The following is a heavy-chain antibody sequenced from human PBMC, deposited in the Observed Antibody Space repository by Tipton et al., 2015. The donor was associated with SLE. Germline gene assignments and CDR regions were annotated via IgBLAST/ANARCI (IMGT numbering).Heavy chain of an antibody. V-gene: IGHV4-34*01. D-gene: IGHD3-10*01. Sequence: LRLSCAVYGGSFSGYYWSWIRQPPGKGLEWIGEINHSGSTNYNPSFKSQFTISVDTSKNQFSLKLSSVTAADTAVYYSASLRTEYYYGSRADYWGQGTLVTVSS. CDR2: INHSGST. J-gene: IGHJ4*02. CDR3: ASLRTEYYYGSRADY. CDR1: GGSFSGYY.